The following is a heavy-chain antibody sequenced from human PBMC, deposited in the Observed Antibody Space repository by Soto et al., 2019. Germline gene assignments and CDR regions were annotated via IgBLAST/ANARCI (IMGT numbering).Heavy chain of an antibody. J-gene: IGHJ4*02. Sequence: QLQLQESGSGLVKPSQTLSLTCAVSGGSINTATHSWSWIRQPPGKGLEWIGYIYHSGSTYYNPSLKRRVNISIDKSNHQFSRRLSSVTAADTAVYYCARGGGVTTTGDDYWGQGILVTVSS. CDR2: IYHSGST. CDR3: ARGGGVTTTGDDY. D-gene: IGHD4-4*01. CDR1: GGSINTATHS. V-gene: IGHV4-30-2*01.